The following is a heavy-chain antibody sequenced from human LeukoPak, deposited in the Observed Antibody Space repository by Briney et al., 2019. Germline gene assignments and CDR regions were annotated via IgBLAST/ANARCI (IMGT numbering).Heavy chain of an antibody. J-gene: IGHJ4*02. Sequence: GGSLRLSCAASGFTFSSYTMNWVRQAPGKGLEWVSAISATGGSTYYADSVKGRFTISRDNSKDTLYLQMNSLRAEDTAVYYCAKRVAASSGANDYWGQGTLVTVSS. V-gene: IGHV3-23*01. CDR3: AKRVAASSGANDY. D-gene: IGHD5-18*01. CDR1: GFTFSSYT. CDR2: ISATGGST.